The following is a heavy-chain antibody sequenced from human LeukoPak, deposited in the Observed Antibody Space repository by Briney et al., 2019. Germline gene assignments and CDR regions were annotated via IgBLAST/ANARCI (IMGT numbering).Heavy chain of an antibody. CDR2: ISSNGDRT. D-gene: IGHD2-15*01. J-gene: IGHJ1*01. Sequence: PGGSLRLSCSASGFTFSSYAMHWVRQAPGKGLEYVSGISSNGDRTYYADSVKVRFIISRNNSKNTLYLQMSSLRAEDTAVYYCVKVGCSGGSCYWAYFQHWGQGTLVTVSS. CDR3: VKVGCSGGSCYWAYFQH. CDR1: GFTFSSYA. V-gene: IGHV3-64D*09.